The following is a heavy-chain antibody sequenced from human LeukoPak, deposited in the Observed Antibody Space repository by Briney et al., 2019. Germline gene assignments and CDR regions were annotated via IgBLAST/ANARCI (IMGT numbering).Heavy chain of an antibody. CDR2: ITHSGNT. CDR1: GGSLSGFH. D-gene: IGHD2-2*01. V-gene: IGHV4-34*01. Sequence: PSETLSLTCALYGGSLSGFHWTWIRQPPGKGLEGIGEITHSGNTNYNPSLKSRVSMSRATSKSPFSLKLSSVTAADTAAYYCARGNPVVVRAANRAYSYMDVSGKGTTVTVSS. J-gene: IGHJ6*03. CDR3: ARGNPVVVRAANRAYSYMDV.